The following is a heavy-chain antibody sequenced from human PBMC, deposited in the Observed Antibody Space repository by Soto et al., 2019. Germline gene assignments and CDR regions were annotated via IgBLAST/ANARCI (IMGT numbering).Heavy chain of an antibody. D-gene: IGHD3-10*01. CDR3: ARRWYGSGSYWWFDP. V-gene: IGHV1-69*12. CDR1: GGTFSSYA. CDR2: IIPIFGTA. J-gene: IGHJ5*02. Sequence: QVQLVQSGAEVKKPGSSVKVSCKASGGTFSSYAISWVRQAPGQGLEWMGGIIPIFGTANYAQKFQGRVTITADESTRTAYLGLSSLRSEDTAVYYCARRWYGSGSYWWFDPWGQGTLVTVSS.